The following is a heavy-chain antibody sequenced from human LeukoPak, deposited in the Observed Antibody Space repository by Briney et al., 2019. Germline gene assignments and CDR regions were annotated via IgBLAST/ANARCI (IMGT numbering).Heavy chain of an antibody. CDR2: IKQDGSEK. J-gene: IGHJ6*03. CDR3: ARGIAAAGIVFYYYMDV. V-gene: IGHV3-7*01. D-gene: IGHD6-13*01. Sequence: GGSLRLSCAASGFTFSSYWMSWVRQAPGKGLEWVANIKQDGSEKYYVDSVKGRFTISRDNAKNSLYLQMNSLRAEDTAVYYCARGIAAAGIVFYYYMDVWGKGTTVTISS. CDR1: GFTFSSYW.